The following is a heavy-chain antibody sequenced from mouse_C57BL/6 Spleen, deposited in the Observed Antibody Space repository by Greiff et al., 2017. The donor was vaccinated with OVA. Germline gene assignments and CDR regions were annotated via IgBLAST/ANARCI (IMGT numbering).Heavy chain of an antibody. J-gene: IGHJ3*01. Sequence: QVQLQQSGAELVRPGASVTLSCKASGYTFTDYEMHWVEQTPVHGLEWIGAIDPETGGTAYNQKFKGKAILTADKSSSTAYMELRSLTSEDSAVYACTRWGYYGSSPWFAYWGQGTLVTVSA. D-gene: IGHD1-1*01. CDR3: TRWGYYGSSPWFAY. V-gene: IGHV1-15*01. CDR1: GYTFTDYE. CDR2: IDPETGGT.